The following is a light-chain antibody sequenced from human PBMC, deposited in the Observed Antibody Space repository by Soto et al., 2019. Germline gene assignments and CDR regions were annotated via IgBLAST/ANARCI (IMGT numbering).Light chain of an antibody. CDR1: SSDVGGYNY. J-gene: IGLJ2*01. V-gene: IGLV2-14*01. Sequence: QSVLTQPASVSGSPGQSITISCTGTSSDVGGYNYVSWYQQHPGKAPKLMIYDVSHRPSGVSNRFSGSKSGNTASLTISGLQAEDEADYYCISYTSSSAPVVFGGGTKVTVL. CDR3: ISYTSSSAPVV. CDR2: DVS.